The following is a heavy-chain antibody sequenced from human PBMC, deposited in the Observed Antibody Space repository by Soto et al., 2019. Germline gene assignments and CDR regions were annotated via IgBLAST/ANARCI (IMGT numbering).Heavy chain of an antibody. CDR1: GFKFSSYE. CDR2: ILHSGEII. J-gene: IGHJ4*02. CDR3: ATRLSVSYGPLFDQ. V-gene: IGHV3-48*03. Sequence: EVQLVESGGGLVQPGGSLTLACAGSGFKFSSYEMNWVRQAPGKGLEWLSFILHSGEIIYYADSIKGRFTISRDNAKNLLYLHMNSLRVEDTAIYYCATRLSVSYGPLFDQWGQGTLVTVSS. D-gene: IGHD3-16*01.